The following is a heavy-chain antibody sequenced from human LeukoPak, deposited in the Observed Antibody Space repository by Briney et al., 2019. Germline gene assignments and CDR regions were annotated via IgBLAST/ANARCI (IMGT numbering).Heavy chain of an antibody. D-gene: IGHD2-8*01. CDR3: ARECTRVGLTYYFGY. J-gene: IGHJ4*02. Sequence: ASVKVSCKASGYTFTSYALHWVRQAPGQRLEWMGWINPGNGNTKYSQKFQDRVTITRDTSASTTYMELSSLRSEDTAVYYCARECTRVGLTYYFGYWGQGTLVTVSA. V-gene: IGHV1-3*01. CDR2: INPGNGNT. CDR1: GYTFTSYA.